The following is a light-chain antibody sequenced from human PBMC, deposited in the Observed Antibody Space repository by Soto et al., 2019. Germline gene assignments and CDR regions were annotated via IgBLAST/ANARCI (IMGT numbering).Light chain of an antibody. CDR1: SSDVGAYNY. J-gene: IGLJ2*01. V-gene: IGLV2-11*01. Sequence: QSVLTQPRSVSGSPGQSVTDSCTGTSSDVGAYNYVSWYQQHPGRAPKIIIYDVTGRPSGVPDRFSGSKSGNTASLTISGLQADDEADYYCCSYAGNSLIFGGGTKVTVL. CDR3: CSYAGNSLI. CDR2: DVT.